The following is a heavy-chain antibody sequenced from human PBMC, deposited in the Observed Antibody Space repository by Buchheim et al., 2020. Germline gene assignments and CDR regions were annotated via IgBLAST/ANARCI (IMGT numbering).Heavy chain of an antibody. CDR2: IYYNGRR. Sequence: QVQLRESGPGLVKPSQTLSLTCTVSGGSISRGDYYWSWIRQPPGQGLEWIGYIYYNGRRLYNQSLRSRVTLLVDTSTKQFFLKLSSVTAADTAVYYCARGDYNGWGSPTEAWFDPWGPGTL. V-gene: IGHV4-30-4*01. D-gene: IGHD3-10*01. J-gene: IGHJ5*02. CDR3: ARGDYNGWGSPTEAWFDP. CDR1: GGSISRGDYY.